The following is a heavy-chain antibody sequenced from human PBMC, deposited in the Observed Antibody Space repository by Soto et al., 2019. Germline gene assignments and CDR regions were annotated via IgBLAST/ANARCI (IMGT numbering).Heavy chain of an antibody. D-gene: IGHD6-6*01. Sequence: ASVKVSCKASGYTFTSYAMHWVRQAPGKRLEWMGWISGYNGNTNYAERLQGRVTMTTDTSTSTAYMELKNLRYDDTAVYYCAREGQLGYWGQGTPVTVSS. CDR3: AREGQLGY. CDR2: ISGYNGNT. CDR1: GYTFTSYA. V-gene: IGHV1-18*01. J-gene: IGHJ4*02.